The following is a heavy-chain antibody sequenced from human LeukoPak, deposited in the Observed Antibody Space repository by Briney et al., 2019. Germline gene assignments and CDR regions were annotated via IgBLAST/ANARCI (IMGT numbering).Heavy chain of an antibody. CDR2: INPNSGGT. J-gene: IGHJ5*02. CDR3: ARFGQIVVVPAAIRTGVKGPRYNWFDP. V-gene: IGHV1-2*02. CDR1: GYTFTGYY. D-gene: IGHD2-2*01. Sequence: ASVKVSCKASGYTFTGYYMHWVRQAPGQGLERMGWINPNSGGTNYAQKFQGRVTMARDTSISTAYMELSRLRSDDTAVYYCARFGQIVVVPAAIRTGVKGPRYNWFDPWGQGTLVTVSS.